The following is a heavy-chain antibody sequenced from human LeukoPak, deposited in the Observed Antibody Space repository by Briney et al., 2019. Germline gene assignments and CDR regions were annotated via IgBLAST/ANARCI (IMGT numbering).Heavy chain of an antibody. J-gene: IGHJ4*02. CDR1: GFPFNNYA. D-gene: IGHD1-26*01. Sequence: GLLRLSCAAAGFPFNNYATTWVRQAPAKRLERVANCNDNGGQRYYADSVKGRYNISRDNSKNTLFLRMDSLRAEDTAVYYCAKPQWKVGATDYFDYWGQGILVTVSS. CDR3: AKPQWKVGATDYFDY. CDR2: CNDNGGQR. V-gene: IGHV3-23*01.